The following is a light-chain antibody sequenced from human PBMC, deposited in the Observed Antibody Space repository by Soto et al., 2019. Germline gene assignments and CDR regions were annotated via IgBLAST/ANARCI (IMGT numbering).Light chain of an antibody. CDR1: QSVSKNY. V-gene: IGKV3-20*01. CDR2: GTS. Sequence: EVVLTQSPGTLSLSQGERATLSCRASQSVSKNYLAWYQQKPGQPPSLLIYGTSNRATGVPDRFSGSGSGTDFTLTINRVEPDDFAVYFCQQSDDSPWTFGPGTRVEIQ. J-gene: IGKJ1*01. CDR3: QQSDDSPWT.